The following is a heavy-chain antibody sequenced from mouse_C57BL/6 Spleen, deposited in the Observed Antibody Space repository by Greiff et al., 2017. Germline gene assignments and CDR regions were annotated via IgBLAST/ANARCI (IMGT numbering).Heavy chain of an antibody. CDR2: IDPETGGT. D-gene: IGHD4-1*01. J-gene: IGHJ4*01. CDR1: GYTFTDYE. CDR3: TREGGNWDAMDY. Sequence: QVQLQQSGAELVRPGASVTLSCKASGYTFTDYEMHWVKQTPVHGLEWIGAIDPETGGTAYNQKFKGKAILTADKSSSTAYMELRSLTSDDSAVYYCTREGGNWDAMDYWGQGTSVTVSS. V-gene: IGHV1-15*01.